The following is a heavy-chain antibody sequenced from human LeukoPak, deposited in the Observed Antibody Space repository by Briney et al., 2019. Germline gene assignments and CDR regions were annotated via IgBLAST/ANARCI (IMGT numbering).Heavy chain of an antibody. CDR2: IYWDDDK. J-gene: IGHJ5*02. CDR3: AHRPWFGDLLRFDP. V-gene: IGHV2-5*02. D-gene: IGHD3-10*01. CDR1: GFSLTTSGVG. Sequence: SGPTLVNPTQTLTLTCTLSGFSLTTSGVGVGWIRQPPGKALEWLAVIYWDDDKRYSPSLKNRLSITKDTSKNQVVLTMTNMDPVDTATYYCAHRPWFGDLLRFDPWGQGILVTVSS.